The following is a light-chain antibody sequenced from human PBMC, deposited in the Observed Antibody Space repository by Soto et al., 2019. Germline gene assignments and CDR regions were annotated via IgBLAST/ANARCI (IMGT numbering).Light chain of an antibody. CDR1: SSDVGGYDY. V-gene: IGLV2-14*03. Sequence: QSALTQPASVSGSPGQSITISCTGTSSDVGGYDYVSWYQQHPGKAPILMIYDVSNRPSGVSNRFSGSKSGNTASLTISGLQAEDEADYYCSSFTSSITLVFGGGTKLTVL. CDR3: SSFTSSITLV. J-gene: IGLJ2*01. CDR2: DVS.